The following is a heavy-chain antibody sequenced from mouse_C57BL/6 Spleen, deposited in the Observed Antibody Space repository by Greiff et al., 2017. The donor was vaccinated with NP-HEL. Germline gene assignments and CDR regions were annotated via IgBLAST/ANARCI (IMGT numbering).Heavy chain of an antibody. V-gene: IGHV14-2*01. CDR2: IDPEDGET. J-gene: IGHJ2*01. CDR3: ARRSGSRFSLFDY. D-gene: IGHD1-1*01. Sequence: EVKLMESGAELVKPGASVKLSCTASGFNIKDYYMHWVKQRTEQGLEWIGRIDPEDGETKYAPKFQGKATITADTSSNTAYLQLSSLTSEDTAVYYCARRSGSRFSLFDYWGQGTTLTVSS. CDR1: GFNIKDYY.